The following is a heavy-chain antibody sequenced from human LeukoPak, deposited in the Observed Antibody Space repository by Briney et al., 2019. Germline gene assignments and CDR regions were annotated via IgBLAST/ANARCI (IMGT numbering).Heavy chain of an antibody. Sequence: GGSLRLSCAASGFTFSTYSMNWVRQAPGKGLEWVSIISSSSSTIHYADSVKGRFTISRDNAKNSLYLQMNSLRAEDTAVYYCARDYRSSSGRAFDIWGQGTMVTVSS. J-gene: IGHJ3*02. CDR3: ARDYRSSSGRAFDI. CDR1: GFTFSTYS. D-gene: IGHD6-13*01. CDR2: ISSSSSTI. V-gene: IGHV3-48*04.